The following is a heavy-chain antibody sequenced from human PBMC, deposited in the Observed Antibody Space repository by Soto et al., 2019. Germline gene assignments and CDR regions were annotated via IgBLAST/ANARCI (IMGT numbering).Heavy chain of an antibody. Sequence: SETLSLTCTVSGGSISSSSCYWGWIRQPPGKGLEWIGSIYYSGSTYYNPSLKSRVTISVDTSKNQFSLKLSSVTAADTAVYYCARHRAAAGAPLEFDYWGQGTLVTVSS. CDR3: ARHRAAAGAPLEFDY. J-gene: IGHJ4*02. CDR1: GGSISSSSCY. D-gene: IGHD6-13*01. V-gene: IGHV4-39*01. CDR2: IYYSGST.